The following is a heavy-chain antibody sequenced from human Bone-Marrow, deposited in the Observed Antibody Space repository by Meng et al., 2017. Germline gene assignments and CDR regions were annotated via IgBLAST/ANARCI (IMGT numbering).Heavy chain of an antibody. CDR2: ISGSGGST. CDR1: GFTFSSYA. Sequence: GRSLRLSCAASGFTFSSYAMSWVRQAPGKGLEWVSAISGSGGSTYYADSVKGRFTISRDNSKNTLYLQMNSLRAEDTAVYYCAKVRGAYCGGDCYLDAFDIWGQGTMVTVSS. D-gene: IGHD2-21*02. CDR3: AKVRGAYCGGDCYLDAFDI. V-gene: IGHV3-23*01. J-gene: IGHJ3*02.